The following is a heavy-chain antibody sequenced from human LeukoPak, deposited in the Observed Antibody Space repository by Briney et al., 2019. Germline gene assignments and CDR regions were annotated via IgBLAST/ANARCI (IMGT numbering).Heavy chain of an antibody. D-gene: IGHD4-17*01. CDR2: ISGSGGST. V-gene: IGHV3-23*01. Sequence: GGSLRLSCTTSKFNFNSYGMTWVRQAPGRGPEWVSSISGSGGSTQYAASVQGRFTISRDNSKNTLYLQMNSLRAEDTAIYYCAKDPNGDYIGTFEMWGQGTMATVSS. CDR3: AKDPNGDYIGTFEM. J-gene: IGHJ3*02. CDR1: KFNFNSYG.